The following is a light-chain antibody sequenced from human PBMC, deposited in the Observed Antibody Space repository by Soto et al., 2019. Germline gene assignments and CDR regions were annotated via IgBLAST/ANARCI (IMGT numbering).Light chain of an antibody. CDR1: QSVSSSY. CDR2: GAS. V-gene: IGKV3-20*01. Sequence: EIVLTQSPGTLSLSPGERASLSCRASQSVSSSYLAWYQQRGGQAPRLLIHGASSRATGTPDRFSGSGSGTDFTLTISRLEPADFAVYYCQQYGSSPLTFGGGTKVEIK. J-gene: IGKJ4*01. CDR3: QQYGSSPLT.